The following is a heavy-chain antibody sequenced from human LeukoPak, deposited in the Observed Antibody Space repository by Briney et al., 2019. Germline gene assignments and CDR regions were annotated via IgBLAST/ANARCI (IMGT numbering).Heavy chain of an antibody. CDR1: GGTFSSYA. V-gene: IGHV1-18*01. Sequence: ASVKVSCKASGGTFSSYAISWVRQDPGQGLEWMGWISAYNGNTNYAQKLQGRVTMTTDTSTSTAYMELRSLRSDDTAVYYCASTTVTTSGVYWFDPWGQGTLVTVSS. CDR3: ASTTVTTSGVYWFDP. D-gene: IGHD4-17*01. CDR2: ISAYNGNT. J-gene: IGHJ5*02.